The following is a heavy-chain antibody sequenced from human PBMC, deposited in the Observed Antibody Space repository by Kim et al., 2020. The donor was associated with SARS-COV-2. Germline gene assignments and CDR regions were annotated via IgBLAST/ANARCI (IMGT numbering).Heavy chain of an antibody. Sequence: YITYADSVKGRFTISRDNAKNSLYLQMTSLRVKDTAVYYCAIDQSAVYFDYWGQGTLVTVSS. CDR2: YI. CDR3: AIDQSAVYFDY. J-gene: IGHJ4*02. V-gene: IGHV3-21*01. D-gene: IGHD2-8*01.